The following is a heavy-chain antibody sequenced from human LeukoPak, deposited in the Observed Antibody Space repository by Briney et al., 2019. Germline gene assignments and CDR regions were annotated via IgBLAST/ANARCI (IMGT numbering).Heavy chain of an antibody. D-gene: IGHD3-10*01. CDR1: GFRFDDYA. CDR2: ISWNSISI. Sequence: PGGSLRLSCAASGFRFDDYAMHWVRQAPGKGLEWISGISWNSISIGYADSVKGRFTISRDNSKNTLYLEVIGLTAEDTAVYYCAKDDAWLRFGEWSQGTLVTVSS. CDR3: AKDDAWLRFGE. V-gene: IGHV3-9*01. J-gene: IGHJ4*02.